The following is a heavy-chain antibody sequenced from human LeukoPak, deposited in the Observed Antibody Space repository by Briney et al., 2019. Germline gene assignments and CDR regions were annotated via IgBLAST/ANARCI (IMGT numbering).Heavy chain of an antibody. CDR1: GFTFSTYD. V-gene: IGHV3-48*01. CDR3: ARLRYYAMDG. J-gene: IGHJ6*02. Sequence: GGSLRLSCAASGFTFSTYDMNWVRQAPGKGLEWVSYISSSSRTISYADSVKGRFTISRDNAKNSLYLQMNSLRAEDTAVYYCARLRYYAMDGGGQGTTVTASS. CDR2: ISSSSRTI.